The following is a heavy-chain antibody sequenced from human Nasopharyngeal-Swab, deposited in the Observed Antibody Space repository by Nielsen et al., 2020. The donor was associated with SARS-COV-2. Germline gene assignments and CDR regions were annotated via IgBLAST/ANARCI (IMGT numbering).Heavy chain of an antibody. D-gene: IGHD6-13*01. J-gene: IGHJ6*02. Sequence: GSLRLSCTVSGGSISSSYWSWIRQPPGKGLEWIGYIYYSGSTNYNPSLKSRVTISVDTSKNQFSLKLSSVTAADTAVYYCARSEQQLVLDYYYYGMDVWGQGTTVTVSS. CDR2: IYYSGST. V-gene: IGHV4-59*13. CDR1: GGSISSSY. CDR3: ARSEQQLVLDYYYYGMDV.